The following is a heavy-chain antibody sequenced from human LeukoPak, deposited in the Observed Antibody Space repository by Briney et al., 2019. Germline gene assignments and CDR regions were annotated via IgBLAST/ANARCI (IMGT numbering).Heavy chain of an antibody. J-gene: IGHJ3*02. Sequence: GGSLRLSCTTSGFTFGDYAMSWFRQAPGKGLEYVSLISSSGSTKYYADSVKGRFTISRDNAKKSLFLEMNSLRVEDTAVYYCARDRSGSSSVDDAFDIWGQGIMVTVSS. CDR1: GFTFGDYA. V-gene: IGHV3-48*03. CDR3: ARDRSGSSSVDDAFDI. CDR2: ISSSGSTK. D-gene: IGHD1-26*01.